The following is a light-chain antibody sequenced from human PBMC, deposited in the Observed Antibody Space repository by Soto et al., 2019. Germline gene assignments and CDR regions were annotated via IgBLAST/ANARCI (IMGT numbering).Light chain of an antibody. Sequence: EIVLTQSPATLSLSPGERANLSCRASQSVSSYLAWYQQKPGQAPRLLIYDASNRATGIPARFSGSGSVTDFTLTISSLEPEDFAVYYCQQRSNWPRLTFGGGTKVEIK. CDR3: QQRSNWPRLT. J-gene: IGKJ4*01. V-gene: IGKV3-11*01. CDR2: DAS. CDR1: QSVSSY.